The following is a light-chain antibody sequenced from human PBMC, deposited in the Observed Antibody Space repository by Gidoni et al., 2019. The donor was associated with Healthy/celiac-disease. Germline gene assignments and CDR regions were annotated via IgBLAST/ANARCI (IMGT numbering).Light chain of an antibody. CDR2: AAS. CDR3: QQSYSTFMYT. Sequence: DTQMTQSPSSLSASVGARVTITCRASQSISSYLNWYQQKPGKAPKLLIYAASSLQSGVPSRFSGSGSGTDFTLTISSLQPEDFATYYCQQSYSTFMYTFGQGTKLEIK. V-gene: IGKV1-39*01. CDR1: QSISSY. J-gene: IGKJ2*01.